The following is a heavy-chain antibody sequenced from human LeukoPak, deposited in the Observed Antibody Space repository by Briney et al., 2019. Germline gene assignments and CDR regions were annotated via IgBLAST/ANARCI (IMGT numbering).Heavy chain of an antibody. Sequence: PSETLSLTCTVSGGSVNSHYWSWIRQPPGKGLEWTGYISPTGIANSNPSLKNRVTVSLDTSKNQFSLTLSSATAADTAVYYCARPSPRYCSGGSCNAFDIWGQGILVTVSS. CDR2: ISPTGIA. CDR3: ARPSPRYCSGGSCNAFDI. CDR1: GGSVNSHY. D-gene: IGHD2-15*01. V-gene: IGHV4-59*08. J-gene: IGHJ3*02.